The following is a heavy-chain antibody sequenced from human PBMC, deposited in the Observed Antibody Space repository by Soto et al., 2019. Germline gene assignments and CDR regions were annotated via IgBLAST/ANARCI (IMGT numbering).Heavy chain of an antibody. D-gene: IGHD3-9*01. CDR2: IYYRGST. V-gene: IGHV4-30-4*01. CDR3: ARVHRKTGTSYYYSFGMDV. CDR1: GGPISDDDYY. Sequence: PSETLSLTCTVSGGPISDDDYYWGWVRQTPGKGLDWIGSIYYRGSTFYNPSFKSRVDISVDTSKNQFSLKLTSVTAADTAVYYCARVHRKTGTSYYYSFGMDVWGQGTTVTVSS. J-gene: IGHJ6*02.